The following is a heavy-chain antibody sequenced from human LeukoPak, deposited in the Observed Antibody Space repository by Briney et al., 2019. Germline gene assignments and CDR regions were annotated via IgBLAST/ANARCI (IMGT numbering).Heavy chain of an antibody. J-gene: IGHJ3*02. CDR1: GYTLTELS. V-gene: IGHV1-24*01. Sequence: ASVKASCKVSGYTLTELSMHWVRQAPGKGLEWMGGFDPEDGETIYAQKFQGRVTMTEDTSTDTAYMELSSLRPEDTAVYYCATDRRYYDSTYAFDIWGQGTMVTVSS. CDR2: FDPEDGET. D-gene: IGHD3-22*01. CDR3: ATDRRYYDSTYAFDI.